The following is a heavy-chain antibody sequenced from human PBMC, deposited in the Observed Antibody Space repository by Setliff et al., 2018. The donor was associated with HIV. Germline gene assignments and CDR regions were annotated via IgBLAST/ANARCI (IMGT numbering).Heavy chain of an antibody. D-gene: IGHD1-20*01. Sequence: GASVKVSCKASGDTFTSHAISWVRQAPGQGLEWMGGIIPMFGTANYAQKFHGRVTITADESTNTAYMELSSLRSEDTAVYYCARDGYKWNDNALEIWGLGTVVTVSS. V-gene: IGHV1-69*13. J-gene: IGHJ3*02. CDR2: IIPMFGTA. CDR1: GDTFTSHA. CDR3: ARDGYKWNDNALEI.